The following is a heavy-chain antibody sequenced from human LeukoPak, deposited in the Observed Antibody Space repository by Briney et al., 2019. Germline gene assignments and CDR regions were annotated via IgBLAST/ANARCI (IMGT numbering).Heavy chain of an antibody. Sequence: PSQTLSLTCAVSGGSINSGGFSWSWIRQPPGKDLEWIGYIYHSGSTYYNPSLKSRVTISVDTSKNQFSLKLSSVTAADTAVYYCAATWSHTTQAAFDIWGQGTMVTVSS. CDR1: GGSINSGGFS. V-gene: IGHV4-30-2*01. CDR3: AATWSHTTQAAFDI. D-gene: IGHD2/OR15-2a*01. J-gene: IGHJ3*02. CDR2: IYHSGST.